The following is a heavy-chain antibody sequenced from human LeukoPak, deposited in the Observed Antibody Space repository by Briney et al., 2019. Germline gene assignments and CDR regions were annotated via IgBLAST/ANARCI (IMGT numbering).Heavy chain of an antibody. Sequence: QPGGSLRLSCAASGFSVSSTYLTWVRQAPGKELEWLSVLYSNGIISYADSVKGRFTISRDSSENAVYLRMDDLRPEDTALYFCARGKLYSYETTSYYGPFDCWGQGTLDTVSS. J-gene: IGHJ4*02. D-gene: IGHD3-22*01. CDR1: GFSVSSTY. V-gene: IGHV3-53*01. CDR2: LYSNGII. CDR3: ARGKLYSYETTSYYGPFDC.